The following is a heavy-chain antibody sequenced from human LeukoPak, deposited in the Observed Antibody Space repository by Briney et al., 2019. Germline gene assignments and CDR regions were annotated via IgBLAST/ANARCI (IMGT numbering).Heavy chain of an antibody. J-gene: IGHJ4*02. V-gene: IGHV3-48*03. CDR1: GFTFSNFE. CDR3: ARGRYSGYDN. CDR2: ISSSGSTI. Sequence: GGSLRLSCAASGFTFSNFELSWVRQAPGKGLEWLSYISSSGSTISYADSVRGRFTFSRDNAKNSVFLLMNNLRAEDTAVYYCARGRYSGYDNWGQGTLVTVSS. D-gene: IGHD5-12*01.